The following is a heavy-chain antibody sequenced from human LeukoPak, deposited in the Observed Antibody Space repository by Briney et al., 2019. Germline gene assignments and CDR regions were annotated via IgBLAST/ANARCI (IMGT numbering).Heavy chain of an antibody. J-gene: IGHJ4*02. CDR3: ARHYPGGDYFIDY. V-gene: IGHV5-51*01. Sequence: GESLKISCKGSGYSFTSYWIGWVRQMPGKGLEWVAIIYPDDSDTRYSPSFQDQVTISADKFISTAYLQWSSLKASDTAMYYCARHYPGGDYFIDYWGQGILVTVSS. CDR1: GYSFTSYW. D-gene: IGHD4-17*01. CDR2: IYPDDSDT.